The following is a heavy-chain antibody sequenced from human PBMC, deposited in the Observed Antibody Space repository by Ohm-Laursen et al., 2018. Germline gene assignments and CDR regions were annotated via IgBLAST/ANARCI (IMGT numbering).Heavy chain of an antibody. CDR3: ARSIYRFGEFDY. Sequence: SLRLSCAASGFTFSDYYMSWIRQAPGKGLEWVSYISTIGSTIYYADSVKGRFTISRDNAKNSLFLQMNSLRAEDTAVYYCARSIYRFGEFDYWAQGTLVTVSS. CDR1: GFTFSDYY. J-gene: IGHJ4*02. V-gene: IGHV3-11*01. D-gene: IGHD3-16*01. CDR2: ISTIGSTI.